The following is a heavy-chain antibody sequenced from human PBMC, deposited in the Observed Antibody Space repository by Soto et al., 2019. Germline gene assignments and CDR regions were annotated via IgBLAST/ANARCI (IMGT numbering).Heavy chain of an antibody. J-gene: IGHJ6*02. CDR2: IIPIFGTA. Sequence: GASVKVSCKASGGTFSSYAISWVRQAPGQGLEWMGAIIPIFGTANYAQKFQGRVTITADESTSTAYMELSSLRSEDTAMYYCARDHAQNIVVVPGAIWGRGTTVTVSS. CDR1: GGTFSSYA. CDR3: ARDHAQNIVVVPGAI. V-gene: IGHV1-69*13. D-gene: IGHD2-2*02.